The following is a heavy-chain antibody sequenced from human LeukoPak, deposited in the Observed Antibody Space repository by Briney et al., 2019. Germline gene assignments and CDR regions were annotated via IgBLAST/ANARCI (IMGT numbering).Heavy chain of an antibody. Sequence: GGSLRLSCAASGFTVSTNYMSWVRQAPGRGLEWVSVIYSGGSTYYADSVKGRFTISRDNSKNTLYLQMNSLRAEDTAVYYCARPTMTTRGYYFDYCGQGTLVTVSS. V-gene: IGHV3-53*01. CDR1: GFTVSTNY. D-gene: IGHD4-17*01. CDR3: ARPTMTTRGYYFDY. J-gene: IGHJ4*02. CDR2: IYSGGST.